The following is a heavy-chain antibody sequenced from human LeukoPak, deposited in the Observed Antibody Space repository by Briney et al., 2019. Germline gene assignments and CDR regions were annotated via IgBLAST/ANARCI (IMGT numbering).Heavy chain of an antibody. CDR1: AGTFSRYA. CDR3: AGDPPGTPVGFDI. D-gene: IGHD3-10*01. CDR2: ITPMSATP. Sequence: ASVKVSCKTSAGTFSRYAISWVRQAPAQGLEWMGRITPMSATPSQTQWIQGRVTITADISTNTVYLDLSSLRSEDTALYFCAGDPPGTPVGFDIWGQGTMVTVSS. J-gene: IGHJ3*02. V-gene: IGHV1-69*06.